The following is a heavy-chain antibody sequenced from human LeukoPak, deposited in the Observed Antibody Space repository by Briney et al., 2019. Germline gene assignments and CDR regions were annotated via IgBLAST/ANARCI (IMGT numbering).Heavy chain of an antibody. CDR3: ARGGSWYGYYYYYHMDV. J-gene: IGHJ6*03. V-gene: IGHV3-15*01. CDR1: GFTFSNAW. Sequence: PGGSLRLSCAASGFTFSNAWMSWVRQAPGKGLEWVGRIKSKTDGGTTDYAAPVKGRFTISRDDSKTTVYLQMNSLRAEDTAVYYCARGGSWYGYYYYYHMDVWGKGTTVTVSS. D-gene: IGHD6-13*01. CDR2: IKSKTDGGTT.